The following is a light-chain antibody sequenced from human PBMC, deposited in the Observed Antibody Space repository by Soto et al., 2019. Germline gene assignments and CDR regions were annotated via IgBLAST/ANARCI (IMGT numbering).Light chain of an antibody. CDR1: QSVSSN. V-gene: IGKV3-15*01. J-gene: IGKJ1*01. CDR2: GAS. Sequence: EIVMTQSPATLSVSPGERATLSCRASQSVSSNLAWYQQKPGQAPRLLIYGASTRATGIPARFSGSGSGTEFTLTISSLQSEDSAVYYCQQYNHWWTFGQGTKVEI. CDR3: QQYNHWWT.